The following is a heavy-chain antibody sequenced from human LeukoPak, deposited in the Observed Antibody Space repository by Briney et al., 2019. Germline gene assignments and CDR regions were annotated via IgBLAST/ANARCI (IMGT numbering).Heavy chain of an antibody. Sequence: GGSLRLSCAASGFTFSSYAMSWVRQAPGKGLGWVSAISGSGGSTYYADSVKGRFTISRDNSKNTLYLQMNSLRAEDTAVYYCAKGLRWYYYYYMDVWGKGTTVTVSS. CDR3: AKGLRWYYYYYMDV. D-gene: IGHD4-23*01. CDR2: ISGSGGST. V-gene: IGHV3-23*01. J-gene: IGHJ6*03. CDR1: GFTFSSYA.